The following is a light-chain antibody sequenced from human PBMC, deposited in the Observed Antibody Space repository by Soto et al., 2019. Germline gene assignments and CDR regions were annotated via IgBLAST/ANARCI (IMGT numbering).Light chain of an antibody. V-gene: IGKV1-39*01. CDR1: QSISSY. Sequence: DIQMTQSPSSLSASVGATVTITCRASQSISSYLTWYQQKPGKAPKLLIYAAYNLQGGVPSRFSGSGSGTDFTLTISSLQPEDFAAYYCQQSYDMPWTVGQGPKVEIK. CDR2: AAY. CDR3: QQSYDMPWT. J-gene: IGKJ1*01.